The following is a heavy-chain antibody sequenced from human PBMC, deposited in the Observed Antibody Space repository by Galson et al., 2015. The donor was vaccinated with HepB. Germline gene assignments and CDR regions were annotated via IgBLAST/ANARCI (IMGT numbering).Heavy chain of an antibody. J-gene: IGHJ6*02. CDR1: AGSIRGSH. Sequence: LSLTCAVSAGSIRGSHWSWIRQSPGKGLEWIGNVYYSGTTNYNPSLKSRVIISVDTSKNQFSLKLSSVTAADTAVYYCARDPGSFGMDVWGQGTTVTVSS. CDR3: ARDPGSFGMDV. CDR2: VYYSGTT. V-gene: IGHV4-59*01. D-gene: IGHD6-6*01.